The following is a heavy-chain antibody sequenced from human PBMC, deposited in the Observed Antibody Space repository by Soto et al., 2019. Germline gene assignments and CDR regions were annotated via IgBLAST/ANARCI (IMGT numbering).Heavy chain of an antibody. V-gene: IGHV2-5*02. CDR1: GFSLTTSGVG. CDR2: IYWDDDK. J-gene: IGHJ4*02. Sequence: QITLNESGPTQVKPRQTLTLTCTFSGFSLTTSGVGVGWIGQSPGKAPEWLALIYWDDDKRYSPSLKSRLTITQDTSKNQVVLTMADLDPADTATYYCAHRVLRTVFGLVTTTAIYFDFWGQGTPVAVSS. D-gene: IGHD3-3*01. CDR3: AHRVLRTVFGLVTTTAIYFDF.